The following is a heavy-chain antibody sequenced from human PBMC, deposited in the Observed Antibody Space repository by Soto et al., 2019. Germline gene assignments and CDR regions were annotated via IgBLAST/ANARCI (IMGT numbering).Heavy chain of an antibody. V-gene: IGHV1-69*06. J-gene: IGHJ5*02. CDR3: ARVICSSTSCYTWWFDP. D-gene: IGHD2-2*02. Sequence: SVKVSCKASGGTFSSYAISWVRQAPGQGLEWMGGIIPIFGTANYAQKFQGRVTITADKSTSTAYMELRSLRSDDTAVYYCARVICSSTSCYTWWFDPWGQGTLVTVSS. CDR1: GGTFSSYA. CDR2: IIPIFGTA.